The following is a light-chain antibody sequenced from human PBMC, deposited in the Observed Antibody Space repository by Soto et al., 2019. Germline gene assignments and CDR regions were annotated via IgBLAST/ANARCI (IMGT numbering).Light chain of an antibody. CDR1: HNDIGTYDY. Sequence: QSALAQPTSVSGSPGQSITISCTGNHNDIGTYDYVSWYQQHPGRAPRLLIHGVTTRPSGISGRFSASKSGLTASLTISGLQPEDEGDYYCSTFTSNRMYDIGPGTKVTVL. CDR3: STFTSNRMYD. CDR2: GVT. V-gene: IGLV2-14*03. J-gene: IGLJ1*01.